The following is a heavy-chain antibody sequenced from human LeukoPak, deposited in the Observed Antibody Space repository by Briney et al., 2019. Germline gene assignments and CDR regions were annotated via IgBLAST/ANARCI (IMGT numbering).Heavy chain of an antibody. CDR1: GFTFGSFG. J-gene: IGHJ4*02. V-gene: IGHV3-30*02. D-gene: IGHD2-15*01. Sequence: GGSLRLSCAASGFTFGSFGMHWVRQAPGKGLDWVASLRYDGRSEFYADCVQGRFIISRDTSKNTLYLQMNSLKVEDTALYYCAKVQDLYCSGASCSSTLDYWGQGTLVTVSS. CDR2: LRYDGRSE. CDR3: AKVQDLYCSGASCSSTLDY.